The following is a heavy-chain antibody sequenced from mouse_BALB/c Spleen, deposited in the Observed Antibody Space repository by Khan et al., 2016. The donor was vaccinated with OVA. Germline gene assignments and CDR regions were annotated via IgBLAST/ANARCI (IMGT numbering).Heavy chain of an antibody. Sequence: VQLKESGTVLARPGASVKMSCKASGYTFTSYWMHWVKQRPGQCLEWIGDIYPGNTDTNYNQKFKGKAKLTAVTSTSTAYMELSSLTNEDSAVYYGTRRNWDVAWFAYWGQGTLVTVSA. CDR3: TRRNWDVAWFAY. D-gene: IGHD4-1*01. V-gene: IGHV1-5*01. CDR2: IYPGNTDT. J-gene: IGHJ3*01. CDR1: GYTFTSYW.